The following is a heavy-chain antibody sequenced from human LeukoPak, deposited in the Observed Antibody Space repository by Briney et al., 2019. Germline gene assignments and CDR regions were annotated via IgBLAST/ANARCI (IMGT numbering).Heavy chain of an antibody. CDR2: IYYSGST. D-gene: IGHD2-21*02. CDR3: ARGKRVVVTATNWFDP. V-gene: IGHV4-59*01. Sequence: SETLSLTCTVSGGSISSYYWSWIRQPPGKGLEWIGYIYYSGSTNYNPSLKSRVTISVDTSKNQFSLKLSSVTAADTAVYYCARGKRVVVTATNWFDPWGQGTLVTVSS. CDR1: GGSISSYY. J-gene: IGHJ5*02.